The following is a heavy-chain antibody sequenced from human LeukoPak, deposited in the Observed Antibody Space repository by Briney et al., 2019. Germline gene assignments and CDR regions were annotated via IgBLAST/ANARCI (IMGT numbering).Heavy chain of an antibody. CDR2: ISGSGGST. J-gene: IGHJ4*02. CDR3: AKTPVYIVPAAHHQTEDDY. V-gene: IGHV3-23*01. D-gene: IGHD2-2*01. CDR1: GFNFSSYA. Sequence: GGSLRLSCAASGFNFSSYAMSWVRQAPGKGLEWVSAISGSGGSTYYADSVKGRFTISRDNSKNTLYLQMNSLRAEDTAVYYCAKTPVYIVPAAHHQTEDDYWGQGSLVTVSS.